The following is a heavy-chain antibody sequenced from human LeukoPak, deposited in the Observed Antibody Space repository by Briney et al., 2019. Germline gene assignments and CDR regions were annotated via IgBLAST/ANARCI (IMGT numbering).Heavy chain of an antibody. Sequence: GESLKISCQGSGYSFTSYWIGWLRQMPGKGLEWMGIIYPGDSDTRYSPSFQGQVTISADKSISTAYLQWSSLKASDTAMYYCARQRRHSSSWYYFDYWGQGTLVTVSS. J-gene: IGHJ4*02. D-gene: IGHD6-13*01. CDR1: GYSFTSYW. V-gene: IGHV5-51*01. CDR2: IYPGDSDT. CDR3: ARQRRHSSSWYYFDY.